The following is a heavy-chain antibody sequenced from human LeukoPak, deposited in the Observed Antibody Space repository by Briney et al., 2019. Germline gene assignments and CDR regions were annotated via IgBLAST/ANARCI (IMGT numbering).Heavy chain of an antibody. V-gene: IGHV3-33*08. Sequence: SGGSLRLSCAASGFTVSSYGMHWVRQAPGKGLEWVAVIWYDGSNKYYADSVKGRFTISRDNSKNTLYLQMNSLRAEDTAVYYCARDSIYYYDSSSYLDYWGQGTLVTVSS. CDR3: ARDSIYYYDSSSYLDY. CDR1: GFTVSSYG. J-gene: IGHJ4*02. CDR2: IWYDGSNK. D-gene: IGHD3-22*01.